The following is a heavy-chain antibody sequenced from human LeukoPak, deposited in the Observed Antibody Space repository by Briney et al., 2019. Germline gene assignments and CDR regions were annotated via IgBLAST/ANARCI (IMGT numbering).Heavy chain of an antibody. CDR2: IWFEGADK. CDR1: GFTHNFYV. Sequence: GGSLRLSCEPCGFTHNFYVMQCVRQARGKGVVCVALIWFEGADKHYAVSVKGRFTLSRDNSKNRLYLQTTNLRAENTAVYYCAKERGYQSYYYYNMDVWGKGTTVTVSS. CDR3: AKERGYQSYYYYNMDV. D-gene: IGHD6-13*01. V-gene: IGHV3-33*04. J-gene: IGHJ6*03.